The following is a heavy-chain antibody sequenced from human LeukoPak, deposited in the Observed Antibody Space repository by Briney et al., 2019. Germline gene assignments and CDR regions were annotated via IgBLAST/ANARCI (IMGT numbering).Heavy chain of an antibody. Sequence: SVKVSCKASGGTFSSYTISWVRQAPGQGLEWMGRIIPILGIANYAQKFQGRVTITADISTSTAYMELSSLRSEDTAVYYCASGTVAGTIDYWGQGTLVTVSS. CDR2: IIPILGIA. J-gene: IGHJ4*02. CDR1: GGTFSSYT. CDR3: ASGTVAGTIDY. V-gene: IGHV1-69*02. D-gene: IGHD6-19*01.